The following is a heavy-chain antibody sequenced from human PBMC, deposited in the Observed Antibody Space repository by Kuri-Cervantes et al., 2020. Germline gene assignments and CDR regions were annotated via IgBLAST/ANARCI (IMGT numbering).Heavy chain of an antibody. Sequence: GGSLRLSCAPSRLTFINYGRSWVRQAPGKGLEWVSLISWDGGSTYYADSVKGRFTISRDNAKDSLYLQMNSLRPEDTAVYYCARRCLERHGYNFALWGQGTLVTVSS. V-gene: IGHV3-20*04. CDR1: RLTFINYG. J-gene: IGHJ4*02. CDR3: ARRCLERHGYNFAL. CDR2: ISWDGGST. D-gene: IGHD5-18*01.